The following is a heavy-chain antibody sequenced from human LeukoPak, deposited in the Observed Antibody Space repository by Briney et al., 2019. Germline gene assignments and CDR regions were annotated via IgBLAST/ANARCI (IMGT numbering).Heavy chain of an antibody. CDR1: GFIFSSYE. D-gene: IGHD1-1*01. CDR3: ARESGSATWYYGMDV. J-gene: IGHJ6*02. CDR2: ISSSGTII. V-gene: IGHV3-48*03. Sequence: GGSLRLSCAASGFIFSSYEMNWVRQAPGKGLEWVSYISSSGTIIYYADSVKGRFTISGDYAKNSLYLQMNSLRAEDTAVYYCARESGSATWYYGMDVWGQGTTVTVSS.